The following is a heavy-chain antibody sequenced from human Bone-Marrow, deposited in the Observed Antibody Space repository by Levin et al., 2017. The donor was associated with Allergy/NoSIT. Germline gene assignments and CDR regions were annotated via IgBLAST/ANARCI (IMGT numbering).Heavy chain of an antibody. D-gene: IGHD5-12*01. V-gene: IGHV4-31*03. J-gene: IGHJ4*02. Sequence: PSETLSLTCTVSGDSISSGGYYWSWIRQHPGKGLEWIGYIYYSGNTYYNPSLKGRLSISVVTSKNQFSLRLTSVTAADAAVYFCARYNGYDFDYWGQGTLVTVSS. CDR3: ARYNGYDFDY. CDR2: IYYSGNT. CDR1: GDSISSGGYY.